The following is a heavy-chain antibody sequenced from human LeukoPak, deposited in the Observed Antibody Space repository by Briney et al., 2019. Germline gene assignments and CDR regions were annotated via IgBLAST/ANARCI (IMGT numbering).Heavy chain of an antibody. J-gene: IGHJ4*02. V-gene: IGHV5-51*01. CDR2: IYPGDSDT. D-gene: IGHD5-18*01. CDR1: GYSFTSYW. Sequence: GESLKISCKGSGYSFTSYWIGWVRQMPGKGLEWMGIIYPGDSDTRYSPSFQGQVTISADKSISTAYLQWSSLKASDTAMYYCARCETGYSYGVYYFDYWGQGTLVTVSS. CDR3: ARCETGYSYGVYYFDY.